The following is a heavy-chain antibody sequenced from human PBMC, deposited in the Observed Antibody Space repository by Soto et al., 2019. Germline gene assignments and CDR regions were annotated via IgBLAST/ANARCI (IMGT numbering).Heavy chain of an antibody. Sequence: WGSLRVSCAAFGFTFSSYAMIWVRQAPGKGLEWVSAISGSGGSTYYADSVKGRFTISRDNSKNTLYLQMNSLRAEDTAVYYCAKDLIFYMDVWGQGTTVTVSS. CDR3: AKDLIFYMDV. V-gene: IGHV3-23*01. J-gene: IGHJ6*02. CDR2: ISGSGGST. CDR1: GFTFSSYA.